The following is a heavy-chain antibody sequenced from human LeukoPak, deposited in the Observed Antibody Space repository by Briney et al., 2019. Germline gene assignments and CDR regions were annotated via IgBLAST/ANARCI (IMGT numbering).Heavy chain of an antibody. Sequence: GGSLRLSCAASGFTFSSYAMSWVRQAPGKGLEWVSAISGNGDSAYYADSVKGRFTISRDNSKNTLYLQMDSLRAEDTAVYYCAKDRTTGIAAAGTCDYWGQGTLVTVSS. V-gene: IGHV3-23*01. J-gene: IGHJ4*02. CDR2: ISGNGDSA. D-gene: IGHD6-13*01. CDR3: AKDRTTGIAAAGTCDY. CDR1: GFTFSSYA.